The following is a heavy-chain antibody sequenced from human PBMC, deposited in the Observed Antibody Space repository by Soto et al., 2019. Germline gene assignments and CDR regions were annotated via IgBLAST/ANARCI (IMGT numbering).Heavy chain of an antibody. J-gene: IGHJ4*02. V-gene: IGHV4-34*01. CDR1: GGSFSGYY. CDR3: ARGRGYCSSTSCPRSFDY. Sequence: SETLSLTCAVYGGSFSGYYWSWIRQPPGKGLEWIGEINHSGSTNYNPSLKSRVTISVDTSKNQFSLKLSSVTAADTAVYYCARGRGYCSSTSCPRSFDYWGQGTLVTVSS. CDR2: INHSGST. D-gene: IGHD2-2*01.